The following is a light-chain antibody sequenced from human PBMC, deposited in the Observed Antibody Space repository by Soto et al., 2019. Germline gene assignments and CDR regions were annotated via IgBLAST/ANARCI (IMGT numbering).Light chain of an antibody. CDR1: QSVSSN. CDR2: GAS. V-gene: IGKV3-15*01. J-gene: IGKJ4*01. Sequence: EIVMTQSPATLSVSPGERATPSCRASQSVSSNLAWYQQKPGQAPRLLIYGASTRATGIPARFSGSGSGTEFTLTISSLQSEDFAVYYCLQYNNWPPLTFGGGTKVEIK. CDR3: LQYNNWPPLT.